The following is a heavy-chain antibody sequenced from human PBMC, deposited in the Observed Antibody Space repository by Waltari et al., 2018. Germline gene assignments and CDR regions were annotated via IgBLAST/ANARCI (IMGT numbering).Heavy chain of an antibody. Sequence: QVQLVQSGAEVKKPGSSVKVSCKASGGTFSSYAISWVRQAPGQGLEWMGGIIPIFGTANDAQKFQGRVTITTDESTSTAYMELSSLRSEDTAVYYCAIDRDYYDSIGYGYFDYWGQGTLVTVSS. CDR1: GGTFSSYA. V-gene: IGHV1-69*05. D-gene: IGHD3-22*01. CDR2: IIPIFGTA. J-gene: IGHJ4*02. CDR3: AIDRDYYDSIGYGYFDY.